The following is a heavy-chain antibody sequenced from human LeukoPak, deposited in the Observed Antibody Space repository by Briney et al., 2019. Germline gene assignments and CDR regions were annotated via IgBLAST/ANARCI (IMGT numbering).Heavy chain of an antibody. V-gene: IGHV1-18*01. CDR2: ISAYNGNT. Sequence: GASVKVSCKASGYTFTSYGMSWVRQAPGQGLEWMGWISAYNGNTNYAQKLQGRVTMTTDTSTSTAYMELRSLRSDDTAVYYCARDELTYYYDSSGYSAWGQGTLVTVSS. J-gene: IGHJ5*02. CDR3: ARDELTYYYDSSGYSA. CDR1: GYTFTSYG. D-gene: IGHD3-22*01.